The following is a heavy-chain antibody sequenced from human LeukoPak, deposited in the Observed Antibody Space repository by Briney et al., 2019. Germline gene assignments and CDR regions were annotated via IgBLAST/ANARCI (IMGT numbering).Heavy chain of an antibody. CDR1: GFTFSSYS. D-gene: IGHD6-6*01. V-gene: IGHV3-48*04. CDR2: ISSSSSTL. CDR3: AREWSSSSGKAFDY. Sequence: PGGSLRLSCAASGFTFSSYSMNWVRQAPGKGLEWVSYISSSSSTLYYADSVKGRFTLSRGNAKNSLYLQMNSLRAEDSAVYYCAREWSSSSGKAFDYWGQGTLVTVSS. J-gene: IGHJ4*02.